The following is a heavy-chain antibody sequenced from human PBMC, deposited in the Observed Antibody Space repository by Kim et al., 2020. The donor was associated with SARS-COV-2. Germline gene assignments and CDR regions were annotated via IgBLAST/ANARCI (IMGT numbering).Heavy chain of an antibody. D-gene: IGHD6-13*01. CDR3: ARGGFGSSWCMDV. V-gene: IGHV4-39*01. Sequence: SQALKRRVCISVDTSKTQFSLKLGSVTDADTAVYYCARGGFGSSWCMDVWGQGTTVTVSS. J-gene: IGHJ6*02.